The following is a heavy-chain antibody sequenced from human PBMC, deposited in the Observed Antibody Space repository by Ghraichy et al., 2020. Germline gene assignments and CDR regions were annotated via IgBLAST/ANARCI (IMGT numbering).Heavy chain of an antibody. D-gene: IGHD5-18*01. CDR2: INHSGST. CDR3: ARRGRGYSLYYYGLDV. J-gene: IGHJ6*02. CDR1: GGSFSGYY. Sequence: SQTLSLTCAVYGGSFSGYYWSRIRQPPGKGLEWIGEINHSGSTNYNPSLKSRVTISVDTSKNQFSLSLTSVTAADTAVYYCARRGRGYSLYYYGLDVWGQGTTVTVSS. V-gene: IGHV4-34*01.